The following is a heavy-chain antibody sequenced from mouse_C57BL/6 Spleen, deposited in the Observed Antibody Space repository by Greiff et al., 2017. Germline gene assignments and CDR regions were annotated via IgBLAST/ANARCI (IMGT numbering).Heavy chain of an antibody. CDR2: IDPSDSET. J-gene: IGHJ3*01. D-gene: IGHD1-1*01. CDR3: ARYGGSSTWFAY. CDR1: GYTFTSYW. Sequence: QVQLQQPGAELVRPGSSVKLSCKASGYTFTSYWMHWVKQRPIQGLEWIGNIDPSDSETHYNQKFKDKATLTVDKSSSTAYMQLSSLTSEDSAVYYCARYGGSSTWFAYWGQGTLVTVSA. V-gene: IGHV1-52*01.